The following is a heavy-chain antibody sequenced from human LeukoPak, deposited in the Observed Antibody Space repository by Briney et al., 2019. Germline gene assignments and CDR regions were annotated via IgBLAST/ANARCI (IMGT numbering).Heavy chain of an antibody. CDR1: GFTFSTYW. CDR2: INTNGGTT. J-gene: IGHJ4*02. CDR3: ARDVGYGFNY. V-gene: IGHV3-74*01. Sequence: GGSLRLSCAASGFTFSTYWMHWVRHAPGKGLVWVSHINTNGGTTTYADSVKGRFTISRDNAKNTVYLQMNSLRAEDTAVYYCARDVGYGFNYWGQGTLVTVSS. D-gene: IGHD5-18*01.